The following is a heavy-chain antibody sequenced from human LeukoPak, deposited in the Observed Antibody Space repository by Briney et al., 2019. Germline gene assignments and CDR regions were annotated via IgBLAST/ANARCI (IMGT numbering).Heavy chain of an antibody. CDR2: IRYDGSNK. V-gene: IGHV3-30*02. Sequence: SGGSLRLSCAASGFTFSSYGMHWVRQAPGKGLEWVAFIRYDGSNKYYADSVKGRFTISRDNSKNTLYLQMNSLRAEDTAVYYCAKSRNAYSRHGWVGSGFDPWGQGTLVTVSS. CDR1: GFTFSSYG. CDR3: AKSRNAYSRHGWVGSGFDP. J-gene: IGHJ5*02. D-gene: IGHD6-13*01.